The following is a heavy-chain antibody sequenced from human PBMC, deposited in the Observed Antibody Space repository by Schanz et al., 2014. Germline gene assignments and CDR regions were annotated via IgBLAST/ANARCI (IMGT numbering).Heavy chain of an antibody. J-gene: IGHJ6*02. CDR2: TSSDGSLK. Sequence: QVQLVESGGGVVQPGRSLRLSCAASGFTFSSYAVHWVRQAPDKGLVWVAVTSSDGSLKYYADSVKGRFTISRDNSRDTVYLQMNSLRAEDTAVYYCAKDIAPLAARPGYGMDVWGQGTTVTVSS. CDR1: GFTFSSYA. V-gene: IGHV3-30*04. CDR3: AKDIAPLAARPGYGMDV. D-gene: IGHD6-13*01.